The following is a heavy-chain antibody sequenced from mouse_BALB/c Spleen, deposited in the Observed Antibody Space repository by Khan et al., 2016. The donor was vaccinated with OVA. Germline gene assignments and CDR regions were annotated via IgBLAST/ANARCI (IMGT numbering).Heavy chain of an antibody. CDR1: GFTFSSYA. CDR2: ISSGGNYT. CDR3: ARPPITTVVATSYWFFDV. J-gene: IGHJ1*01. V-gene: IGHV5-9-3*01. D-gene: IGHD1-1*01. Sequence: EVELVESGGGLVQPGGSLKLSCAASGFTFSSYAMSWVRQTPEKRLAWVATISSGGNYTYYPDSVKGRFTISRDNAKSTLYLQMSSLRSEDTAMFYCARPPITTVVATSYWFFDVWGAGTTVTFSS.